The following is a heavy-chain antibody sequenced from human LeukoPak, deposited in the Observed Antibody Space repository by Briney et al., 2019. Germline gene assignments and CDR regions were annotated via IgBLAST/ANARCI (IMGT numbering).Heavy chain of an antibody. D-gene: IGHD2-15*01. CDR1: GFTFSSFG. V-gene: IGHV3-30*02. CDR2: IRYDGSHK. CDR3: VKDKAPLLNTSSCPFDY. Sequence: PGGSLRISCAASGFTFSSFGMHWVRQAPGKGLEWVTFIRYDGSHKYYVDSVRGRFTISRDNPKNTLYLEMNSLRVEDTAVYYCVKDKAPLLNTSSCPFDYWGLGTLVTVSS. J-gene: IGHJ4*02.